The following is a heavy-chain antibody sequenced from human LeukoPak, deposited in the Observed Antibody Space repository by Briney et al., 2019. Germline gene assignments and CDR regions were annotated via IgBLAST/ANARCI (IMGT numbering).Heavy chain of an antibody. D-gene: IGHD5-18*01. J-gene: IGHJ4*02. Sequence: SETLSLTCAVYGGSFSGYYWSWTRQPPGKGLEWIGEINHSGSTNYNPSLKSRVTISVDTSKNQFSLKLSSVTAADTAVYYCARGGIQLRDYWGQGTLVTVSS. CDR3: ARGGIQLRDY. CDR2: INHSGST. V-gene: IGHV4-34*01. CDR1: GGSFSGYY.